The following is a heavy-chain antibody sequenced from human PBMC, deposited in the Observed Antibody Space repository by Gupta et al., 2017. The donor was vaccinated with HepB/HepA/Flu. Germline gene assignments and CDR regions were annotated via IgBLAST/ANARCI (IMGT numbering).Heavy chain of an antibody. J-gene: IGHJ4*02. Sequence: QVQLVQSGAEVKKPGASVKVSCKASGYTFTSYYMHWVRQAPGQGLEWMGIINPSGGSTSYAQKFQGRVTMTRDTSTSTVYMELSSLRSEDTAVYYCARELVTGTTHSMDSFDYWGQGTLVTVSS. CDR1: GYTFTSYY. D-gene: IGHD1-7*01. CDR3: ARELVTGTTHSMDSFDY. V-gene: IGHV1-46*01. CDR2: INPSGGST.